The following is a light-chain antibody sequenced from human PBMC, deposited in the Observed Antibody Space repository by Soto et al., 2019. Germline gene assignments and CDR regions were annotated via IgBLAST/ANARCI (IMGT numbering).Light chain of an antibody. V-gene: IGKV1-8*01. Sequence: AIRMAQSPSSLSASTGDRVRITCRASQGISSYLAWYQQKPGKAPKLLIYAASTLQSGVPSRFSGSGSGTDFTLTISCLQSEDFATYYCQQYYSYPQTFGQGTKVDI. CDR2: AAS. J-gene: IGKJ1*01. CDR1: QGISSY. CDR3: QQYYSYPQT.